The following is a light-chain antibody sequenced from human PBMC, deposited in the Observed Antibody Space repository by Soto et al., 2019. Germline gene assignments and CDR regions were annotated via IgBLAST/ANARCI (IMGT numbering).Light chain of an antibody. CDR1: SSDVGGSGL. J-gene: IGLJ2*01. V-gene: IGLV2-23*01. CDR3: CSYAGRSTWDVV. CDR2: EGF. Sequence: QSVLTQPASLSGSPGQSITISCTGTSSDVGGSGLVSWYQFHPGKAPKLLIFEGFKRPSGISNRFSGSKSGSTASLTISGLQAEDEADYYCCSYAGRSTWDVVFGGGTKHTVL.